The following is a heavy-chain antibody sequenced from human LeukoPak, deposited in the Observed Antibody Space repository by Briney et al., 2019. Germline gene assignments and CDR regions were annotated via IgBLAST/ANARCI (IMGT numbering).Heavy chain of an antibody. V-gene: IGHV4-39*01. CDR1: GGSINSRSYH. CDR2: IYYSGSA. CDR3: ARHRGYYSGWLIPEADY. Sequence: PSETPSLTCTVSGGSINSRSYHWGWIRQPPGKGLELIGSIYYSGSANYNPSLKSRVSISADTSKNQFSLLLSSVTAADTAVFYCARHRGYYSGWLIPEADYWGQGTLVTVSS. D-gene: IGHD6-19*01. J-gene: IGHJ4*02.